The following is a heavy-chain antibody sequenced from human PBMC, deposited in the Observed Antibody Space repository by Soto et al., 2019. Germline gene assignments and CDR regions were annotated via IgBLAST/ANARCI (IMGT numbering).Heavy chain of an antibody. CDR3: AHGFYTCTGYCDY. CDR2: IYWNDDK. Sequence: QITLKESGPALVQPTQTLTLTCTFSGFSIATRGVGVGCIRQPPGKALEWLALIYWNDDKRYSPSLKTTLTITKNTSNNQVGQTMPHMNPVATATYYCAHGFYTCTGYCDYWCQGTMATVSS. J-gene: IGHJ4*02. D-gene: IGHD3-16*01. V-gene: IGHV2-5*01. CDR1: GFSIATRGVG.